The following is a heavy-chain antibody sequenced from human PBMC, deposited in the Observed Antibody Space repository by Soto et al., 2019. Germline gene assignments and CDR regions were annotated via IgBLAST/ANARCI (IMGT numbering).Heavy chain of an antibody. CDR3: ASLPWANYYYYGMDV. CDR2: MNPNSGNT. D-gene: IGHD7-27*01. V-gene: IGHV1-8*01. Sequence: ASVKVSCKASGYTFTSYDINWVRQATGQGLEWMGWMNPNSGNTGYAQKFQGRVTMTRNTSISTAYMELSSLRSEDTAVYYCASLPWANYYYYGMDVWGQGTTVTVSS. CDR1: GYTFTSYD. J-gene: IGHJ6*02.